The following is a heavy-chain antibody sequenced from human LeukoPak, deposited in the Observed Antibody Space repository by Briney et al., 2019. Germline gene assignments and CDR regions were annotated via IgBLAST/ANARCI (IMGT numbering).Heavy chain of an antibody. CDR1: GFTFSSYS. V-gene: IGHV3-21*01. Sequence: GGSLRLSCAASGFTFSSYSLNWVRQAPGKGLEWVSSISSSSSYIYYADSVKGRFIISRDNAKNSLYLQMNSLRAEDTAVYYCARGGPPYYFDYWGQGTLVTVSS. J-gene: IGHJ4*02. CDR2: ISSSSSYI. D-gene: IGHD3-16*01. CDR3: ARGGPPYYFDY.